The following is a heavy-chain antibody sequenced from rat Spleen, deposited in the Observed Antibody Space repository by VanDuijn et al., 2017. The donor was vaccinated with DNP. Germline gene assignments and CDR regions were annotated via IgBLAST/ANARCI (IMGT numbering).Heavy chain of an antibody. V-gene: IGHV5-27*01. CDR1: GLTFSNYG. Sequence: EVQLVESGGGLVQPGRSLKLSCTASGLTFSNYGMAWVRQAPTKGLEWVASISAGGGNTYYRDSVKGRFTISRENAENTLYLQMDSLRSEDTATYYCTTDPYTTDYRDYWGQGVMVTVSS. D-gene: IGHD1-6*01. CDR3: TTDPYTTDYRDY. J-gene: IGHJ2*01. CDR2: ISAGGGNT.